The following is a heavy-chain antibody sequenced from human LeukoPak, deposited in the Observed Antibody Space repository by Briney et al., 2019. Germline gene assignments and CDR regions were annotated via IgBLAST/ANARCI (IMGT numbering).Heavy chain of an antibody. CDR1: GYTFTGYY. D-gene: IGHD4-23*01. Sequence: ASVKVSCKASGYTFTGYYMHWVRQAPGQGLEWMGWINPNSGGTNYAQKFQGWVTMTRDTSISTAYMELSRLRSDDTAVYYCARSGGYGGNSSLDYWGQGTLVTVSS. J-gene: IGHJ4*02. CDR2: INPNSGGT. CDR3: ARSGGYGGNSSLDY. V-gene: IGHV1-2*04.